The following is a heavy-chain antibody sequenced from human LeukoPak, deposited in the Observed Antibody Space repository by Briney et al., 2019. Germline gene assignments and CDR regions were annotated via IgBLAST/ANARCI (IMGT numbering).Heavy chain of an antibody. CDR1: GGSFSGYY. CDR3: ARGVSSLGNWFDP. J-gene: IGHJ5*02. CDR2: INHSGST. Sequence: SETLSLTCAVYGGSFSGYYWSWIRQPPGKGLEWIGEINHSGSTNYSPSLKSRVTISVDTSKNQFSLKLSSVTAADTAVYYCARGVSSLGNWFDPWGQGTLVTVSS. D-gene: IGHD2-2*01. V-gene: IGHV4-34*01.